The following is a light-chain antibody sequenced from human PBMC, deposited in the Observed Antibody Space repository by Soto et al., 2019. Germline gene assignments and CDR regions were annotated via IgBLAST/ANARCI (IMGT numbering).Light chain of an antibody. J-gene: IGKJ3*01. CDR3: QQRSNCPSFT. Sequence: EIVLTQSPATLSLSPGERATLSCRASQSVSSYLAWYQQKPGQAPRLLIYDAANRATGIPARFSGRVSGPDFTLTISSLQPEDFAVYYCQQRSNCPSFTFGPGTKVDIE. CDR2: DAA. CDR1: QSVSSY. V-gene: IGKV3-11*01.